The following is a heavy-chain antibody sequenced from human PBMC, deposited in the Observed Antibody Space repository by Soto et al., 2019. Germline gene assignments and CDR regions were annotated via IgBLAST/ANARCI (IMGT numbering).Heavy chain of an antibody. CDR2: INHSGST. J-gene: IGHJ1*01. D-gene: IGHD6-19*01. CDR3: ARGTIAVPARYFQH. Sequence: SETLSLTCAVYGGSFSGYYWSWIRQPPGKGLEWIGEINHSGSTNYNPSLKSRVTISVDTSKNQLSLKVSSVTAADTAVYYCARGTIAVPARYFQHWGQGTLVTVSS. V-gene: IGHV4-34*01. CDR1: GGSFSGYY.